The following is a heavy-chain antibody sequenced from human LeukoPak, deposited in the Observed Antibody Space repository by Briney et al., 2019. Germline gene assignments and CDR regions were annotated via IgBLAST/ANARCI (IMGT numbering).Heavy chain of an antibody. CDR2: VIPIFGTA. Sequence: SVKVSCTASGGTFSSYAISWVRQAPGQGLEWMGGVIPIFGTANYAQKFQGRVTITADESTSTAYMELSSLRSEDTAVYYCAREGERDNWNWFDPWGQGTLVTVSS. CDR3: AREGERDNWNWFDP. CDR1: GGTFSSYA. D-gene: IGHD1-20*01. J-gene: IGHJ5*02. V-gene: IGHV1-69*13.